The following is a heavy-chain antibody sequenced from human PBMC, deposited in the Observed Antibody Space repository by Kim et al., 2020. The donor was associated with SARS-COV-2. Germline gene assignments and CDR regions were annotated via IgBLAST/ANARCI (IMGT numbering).Heavy chain of an antibody. CDR1: RFTFNNYW. V-gene: IGHV3-74*01. Sequence: GGSLRLSCAVSRFTFNNYWINWVRHAPGKGLVWVSRISSDGSKTNYEDSVKGRFTMSRDNAKNTLYLQMNRLRAEDTAVYYCARGFFRDGFDCWGEGNTVTASS. J-gene: IGHJ6*02. CDR2: ISSDGSKT. D-gene: IGHD3-10*01. CDR3: ARGFFRDGFDC.